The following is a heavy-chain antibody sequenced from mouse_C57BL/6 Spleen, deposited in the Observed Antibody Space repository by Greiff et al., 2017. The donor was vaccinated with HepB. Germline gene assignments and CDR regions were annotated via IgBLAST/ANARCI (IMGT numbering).Heavy chain of an antibody. J-gene: IGHJ3*01. CDR2: IYPGDGDT. D-gene: IGHD2-3*01. CDR1: GYAFSSSW. CDR3: ARGIIYDGYLFAY. Sequence: QVQLKESGPELVKPGASVKISCKASGYAFSSSWMNWVKQRPGKGLEWIGRIYPGDGDTNYNGKFKGKATLTADKSSSTAYMQLSSLTSEDSAVYFCARGIIYDGYLFAYWGQGTLVTVSA. V-gene: IGHV1-82*01.